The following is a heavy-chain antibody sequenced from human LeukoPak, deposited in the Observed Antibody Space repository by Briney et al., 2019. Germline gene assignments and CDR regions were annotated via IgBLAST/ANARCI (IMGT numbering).Heavy chain of an antibody. CDR3: ARGGYYGFSDY. D-gene: IGHD3-10*01. Sequence: SETLSLTCAVYGGSFSGYYWSWIRQPPGKGLEWIGEINHSGSTNYNPSLKSRVTISVDTSKNQFSLKLSSVTAVDTAVYYCARGGYYGFSDYWGQGTLVTVSS. CDR1: GGSFSGYY. CDR2: INHSGST. V-gene: IGHV4-34*01. J-gene: IGHJ4*02.